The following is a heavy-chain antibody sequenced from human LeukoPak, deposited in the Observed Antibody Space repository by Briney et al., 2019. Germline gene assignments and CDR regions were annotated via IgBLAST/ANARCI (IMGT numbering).Heavy chain of an antibody. CDR3: ARRGYYDNWFDP. Sequence: SETLSLTCTVSGGSISSYYWSWIRQPSGKGLEWIGYIYTSGSTNYNPSLKSRVTISVDTSKNQFSLKLSSVTAADTAVYYCARRGYYDNWFDPWGQGTLVTVSS. D-gene: IGHD3-22*01. V-gene: IGHV4-4*09. CDR2: IYTSGST. J-gene: IGHJ5*02. CDR1: GGSISSYY.